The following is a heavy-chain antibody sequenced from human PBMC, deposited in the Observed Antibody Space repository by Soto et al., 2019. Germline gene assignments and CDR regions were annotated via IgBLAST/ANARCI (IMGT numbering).Heavy chain of an antibody. Sequence: LSLTCTVSGASISSYGMHWVRQAPGKGLEWVGFIWYDGSNTFYAESVKGRFTISRDNAKNSLYLQMNRLRAEDTAVYYCARVYFKYDYWGQGTLVTVSS. CDR1: GASISSYG. V-gene: IGHV3-33*08. D-gene: IGHD3-10*01. CDR3: ARVYFKYDY. J-gene: IGHJ4*02. CDR2: IWYDGSNT.